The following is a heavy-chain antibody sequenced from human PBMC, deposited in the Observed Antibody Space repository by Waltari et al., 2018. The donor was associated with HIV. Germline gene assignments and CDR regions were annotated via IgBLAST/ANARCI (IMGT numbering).Heavy chain of an antibody. V-gene: IGHV1-2*02. CDR1: GYTSAAYY. CDR3: VATLFLWGRVPGAFNWVDP. D-gene: IGHD2-2*01. CDR2: SSPNGGNR. Sequence: QVQLLQSGAEVKKPGTSVKVSCKDSGYTSAAYYIHWVRQAPGQGLEWMGWSSPNGGNRKYSEKFHGRVTLTRDSSVSTSYMELRSLRFDDTAVFYCVATLFLWGRVPGAFNWVDPWGPGTLVTVSS. J-gene: IGHJ5*02.